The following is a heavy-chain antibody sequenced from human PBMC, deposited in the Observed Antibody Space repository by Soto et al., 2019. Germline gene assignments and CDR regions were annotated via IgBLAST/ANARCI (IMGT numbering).Heavy chain of an antibody. CDR1: GGSISSCDCY. J-gene: IGHJ4*02. CDR3: SRDSGSGGVDY. D-gene: IGHD3-10*01. V-gene: IGHV4-31*03. CDR2: IYYSGGT. Sequence: QVQLQESGPGLVKPSQTLSLTCTVSGGSISSCDCYWSWIRQHPGKGLEWIGYIYYSGGTYYNPSLKSRVTISGDTSKNQFSLKLNSVTAAETAVYYCSRDSGSGGVDYWGQGTLVTVSS.